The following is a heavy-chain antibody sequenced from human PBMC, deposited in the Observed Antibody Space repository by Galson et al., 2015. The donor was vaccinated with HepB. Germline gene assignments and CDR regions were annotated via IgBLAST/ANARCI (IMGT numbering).Heavy chain of an antibody. J-gene: IGHJ6*03. CDR2: ISSSGSTI. V-gene: IGHV3-11*01. CDR3: ARVREGVYYYYYYMDV. CDR1: GFTFSDYY. Sequence: SLRLSCAASGFTFSDYYMSWIRQAPGKGLEWVSYISSSGSTIYYADSVKGRFTISRDNAKNSLYLQMNSLRAEDTAVYYCARVREGVYYYYYYMDVWGKGTTVTVSS. D-gene: IGHD3-16*01.